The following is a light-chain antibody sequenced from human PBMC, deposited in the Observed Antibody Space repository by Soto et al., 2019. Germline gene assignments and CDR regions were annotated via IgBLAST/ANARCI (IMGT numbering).Light chain of an antibody. CDR2: GDT. Sequence: QSVLTQPPSVSGAPGQRVTISCTGSSSNIGAGYDVHWYRQLPGTAPKLLIYGDTNRPSGVPDRFSGSKSATSASLVITGLQAEDEADYYCQSYDTALNVYVVFGGGTKVTVL. J-gene: IGLJ2*01. CDR3: QSYDTALNVYVV. V-gene: IGLV1-40*01. CDR1: SSNIGAGYD.